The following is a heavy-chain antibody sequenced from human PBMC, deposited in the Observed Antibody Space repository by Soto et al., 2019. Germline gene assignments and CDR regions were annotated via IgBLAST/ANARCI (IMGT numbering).Heavy chain of an antibody. D-gene: IGHD6-6*01. Sequence: QMQLMQSGPEVKKPGTSVKVSCQTTRFIFTTSAVQWVRQARGQRLEWIGWIVVGSSNTNYAQKFQERVTITRDMSTSTVYMELSSLRSDDTAVYYCALVPLGYWVQGTLVTVSS. CDR3: ALVPLGY. CDR2: IVVGSSNT. CDR1: RFIFTTSA. J-gene: IGHJ4*02. V-gene: IGHV1-58*01.